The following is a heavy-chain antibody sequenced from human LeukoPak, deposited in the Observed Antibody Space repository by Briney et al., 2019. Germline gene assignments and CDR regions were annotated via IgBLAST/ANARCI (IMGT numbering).Heavy chain of an antibody. Sequence: GASVKVSCKASGYTFTSYGISWVRQAPGQGLEWMGWISAYNGNTNYAQKLQGRVTMTTDTSTSTAYMELRSLRSDDTAVYYCARKFREAVAGIPYLGYWGKGTLVTVSS. CDR1: GYTFTSYG. V-gene: IGHV1-18*01. CDR3: ARKFREAVAGIPYLGY. J-gene: IGHJ4*02. D-gene: IGHD6-19*01. CDR2: ISAYNGNT.